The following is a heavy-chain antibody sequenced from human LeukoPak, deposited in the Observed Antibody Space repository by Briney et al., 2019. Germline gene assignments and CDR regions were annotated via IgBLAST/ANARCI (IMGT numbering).Heavy chain of an antibody. CDR2: IAPISGTP. J-gene: IGHJ4*02. CDR1: GGTFTHYV. D-gene: IGHD2-15*01. CDR3: ARSTPFDY. V-gene: IGHV1-69*06. Sequence: SVKVSCKASGGTFTHYVISWVRQAPGQGGLEWMGGIAPISGTPMYAQGFQGRVTITADTSTNTAYLQWSSLKASDTAMYYCARSTPFDYWGQGTLVTVSS.